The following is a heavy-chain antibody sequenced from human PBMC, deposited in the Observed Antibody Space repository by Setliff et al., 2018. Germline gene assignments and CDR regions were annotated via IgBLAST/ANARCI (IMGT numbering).Heavy chain of an antibody. J-gene: IGHJ6*02. D-gene: IGHD3-10*01. CDR3: AGSITMVRGGGMDV. Sequence: ASVNVSCKASGYTFTSYAMHWVRQAPGQRLEWMGWINAGNGNTKYSQKFQGRVTITRDTSASTAYMELSSLRSEDTAVYYCAGSITMVRGGGMDVWGQGTTVTVSS. CDR2: INAGNGNT. CDR1: GYTFTSYA. V-gene: IGHV1-3*01.